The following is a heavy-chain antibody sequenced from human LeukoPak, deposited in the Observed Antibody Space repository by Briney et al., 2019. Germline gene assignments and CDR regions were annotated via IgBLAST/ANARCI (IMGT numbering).Heavy chain of an antibody. V-gene: IGHV4-61*01. CDR2: IYYSGST. D-gene: IGHD2-8*01. CDR1: GGSISSGSYY. CDR3: AREVGYCTNGVCWDYYYYMDV. J-gene: IGHJ6*03. Sequence: SETLSLTSTVSGGSISSGSYYWSWIRQPPGKGLEWIGYIYYSGSTNYNPSLKSRVTISVDTSKNQFSLKLSSVTAADTAVYYCAREVGYCTNGVCWDYYYYMDVWGKGTTVTVSS.